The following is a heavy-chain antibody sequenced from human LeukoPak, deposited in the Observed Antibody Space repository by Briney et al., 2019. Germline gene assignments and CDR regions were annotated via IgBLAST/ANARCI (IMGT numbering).Heavy chain of an antibody. J-gene: IGHJ3*02. CDR3: AKTYSGSSYDAFDI. D-gene: IGHD1-26*01. CDR2: ISPSAGSS. V-gene: IGHV3-23*01. Sequence: WIRQAPGKGLKWVSVISPSAGSSSYADSAKGRFTISRDNSKNTLYLQMNSLRAEDTAVYYCAKTYSGSSYDAFDIWGQGTTVTVSS.